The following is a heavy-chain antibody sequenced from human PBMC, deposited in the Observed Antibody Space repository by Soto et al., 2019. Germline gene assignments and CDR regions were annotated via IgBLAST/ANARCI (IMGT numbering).Heavy chain of an antibody. CDR2: IRGSGGST. CDR1: GFTFSSYA. J-gene: IGHJ4*02. D-gene: IGHD3-22*01. V-gene: IGHV3-23*01. Sequence: GGSLRLSCAASGFTFSSYAMSWVRQAPGKGLEWDSAIRGSGGSTYYADSVKGQFTISRDNTKNTQYQQKNNQRAEDTAVYYCAKDRYYYDSSGYHDWGQGTLVTVSS. CDR3: AKDRYYYDSSGYHD.